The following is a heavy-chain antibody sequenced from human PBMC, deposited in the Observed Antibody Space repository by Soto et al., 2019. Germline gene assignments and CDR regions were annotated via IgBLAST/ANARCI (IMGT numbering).Heavy chain of an antibody. D-gene: IGHD3-3*01. CDR3: ARSAYYDFWSGYQGGYYFDY. CDR2: IIPIFGTA. Sequence: QVQLVQSGAEVKKPGSSVKVSCKASGGTFSSYAISWVRQAPGQGLEWMGGIIPIFGTANYAQKFQVRVTITADESTSKAYMELSSMRSEDTAVYYCARSAYYDFWSGYQGGYYFDYWGQGTLVTVSS. V-gene: IGHV1-69*01. CDR1: GGTFSSYA. J-gene: IGHJ4*02.